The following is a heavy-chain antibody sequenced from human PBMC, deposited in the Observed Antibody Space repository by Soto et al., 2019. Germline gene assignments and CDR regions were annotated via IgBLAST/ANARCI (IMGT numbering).Heavy chain of an antibody. D-gene: IGHD2-2*01. V-gene: IGHV1-18*04. J-gene: IGHJ6*02. CDR1: GYTFTSYG. CDR2: ISAYNGNT. Sequence: QVQLVQSGAEVKKPGASVKASCKASGYTFTSYGISWVRQAPGQGLEWMGWISAYNGNTNYAQKLQGRVTMTTDTSTSTAYMERRSLRSDDTAVYYCARDPFDIVVVPAGYGMDVWGQGTTVTVSS. CDR3: ARDPFDIVVVPAGYGMDV.